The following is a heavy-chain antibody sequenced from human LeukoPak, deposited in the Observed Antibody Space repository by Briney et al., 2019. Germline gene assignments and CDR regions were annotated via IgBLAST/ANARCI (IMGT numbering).Heavy chain of an antibody. D-gene: IGHD4-23*01. CDR2: ISWNSGTV. J-gene: IGHJ4*02. CDR3: AKDGGYGGNSEANDY. Sequence: GGSLRLSCAVSGFTSSSYAMSWVRQAPGKGLEWVSSISWNSGTVAYADSVKGRFTISRDNAKNSLYLQMNSLRAEDTALYYCAKDGGYGGNSEANDYWGQGTLVTVSS. V-gene: IGHV3-9*02. CDR1: GFTSSSYA.